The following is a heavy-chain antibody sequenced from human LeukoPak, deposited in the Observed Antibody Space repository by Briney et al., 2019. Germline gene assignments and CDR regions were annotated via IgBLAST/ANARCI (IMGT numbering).Heavy chain of an antibody. V-gene: IGHV3-48*03. Sequence: GGSLRLSCVGSGFAFSSFELNWVRQAPGKGLEWIAHMSSTGDDVHYADSLMGRFTISRDNAKNSLYLQIHSLRAEDTAVYYCAKDSCSSTSCRGYFDYWGQGTLVTVSS. CDR3: AKDSCSSTSCRGYFDY. CDR2: MSSTGDDV. J-gene: IGHJ4*02. CDR1: GFAFSSFE. D-gene: IGHD2-2*01.